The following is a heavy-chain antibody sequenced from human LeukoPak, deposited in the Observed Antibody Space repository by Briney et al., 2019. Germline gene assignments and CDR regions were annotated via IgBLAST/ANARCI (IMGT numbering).Heavy chain of an antibody. D-gene: IGHD2-21*02. CDR2: IKEDGSRK. Sequence: GGSLRLSCAASGFTFNNYWMSCVRQAPGEGLEWLANIKEDGSRKYHVDSVKGRFTISRDNDKKSLFLQMNSQRAEDTAVYYCARDGVTSSVDYRGQGTLVTVSS. V-gene: IGHV3-7*01. CDR3: ARDGVTSSVDY. J-gene: IGHJ4*02. CDR1: GFTFNNYW.